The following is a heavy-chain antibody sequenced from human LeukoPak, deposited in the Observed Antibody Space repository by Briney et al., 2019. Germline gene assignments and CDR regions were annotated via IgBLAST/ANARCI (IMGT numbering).Heavy chain of an antibody. CDR3: VRDSRHYFCSGNYLSKDAFDI. CDR2: ISYDGSNK. Sequence: GGSLRLSCAASGFTFSSYGMHWVRQARGKGLEWVAVISYDGSNKYYADSVKGRFTISRENGKNRLFLQMKSLRAEDTAVYYCVRDSRHYFCSGNYLSKDAFDIWGEGTMVTVPS. V-gene: IGHV3-30*03. CDR1: GFTFSSYG. D-gene: IGHD3-10*01. J-gene: IGHJ3*02.